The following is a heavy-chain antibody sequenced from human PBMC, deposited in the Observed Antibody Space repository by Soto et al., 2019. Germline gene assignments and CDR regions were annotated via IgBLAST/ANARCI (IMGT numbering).Heavy chain of an antibody. Sequence: QVQLVQSGAEVKKPGASVKVSCKASGYTFTSYDINWVRQATGQGLEWMGWMNSNSGNTGYAQKFQGRVTMTRDTXIXXAYMELSSLRSDDTAVYYCATRARRGRQLWLPFDCWGQGTLVTVSS. CDR1: GYTFTSYD. J-gene: IGHJ4*02. CDR3: ATRARRGRQLWLPFDC. CDR2: MNSNSGNT. D-gene: IGHD3-16*01. V-gene: IGHV1-8*01.